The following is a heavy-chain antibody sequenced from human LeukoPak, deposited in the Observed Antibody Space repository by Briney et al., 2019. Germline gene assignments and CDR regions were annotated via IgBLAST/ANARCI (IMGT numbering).Heavy chain of an antibody. CDR3: ARFGPLRFLEWLSFEH. V-gene: IGHV4-38-2*02. CDR2: IYHSGST. Sequence: PSETLSLTCTVSGYSISSGYYWGCIRQPPGKGLEWIGSIYHSGSTYYNPSLKSRVTISVDTSKNQFSLKLSSVTAADTAVYYCARFGPLRFLEWLSFEHWGQGTLVTVSS. CDR1: GYSISSGYY. D-gene: IGHD3-3*01. J-gene: IGHJ1*01.